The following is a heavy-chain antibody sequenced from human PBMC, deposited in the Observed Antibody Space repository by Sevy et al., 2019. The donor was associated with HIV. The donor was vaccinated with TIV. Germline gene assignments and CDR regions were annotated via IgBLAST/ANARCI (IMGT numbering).Heavy chain of an antibody. CDR1: GYSISSGYH. CDR2: VYHSGVT. V-gene: IGHV4-38-2*02. CDR3: ARDFFGSGSYYSVDYYYYYYMDV. D-gene: IGHD3-10*01. Sequence: SETLSLTCAVSGYSISSGYHWGWIRQPPGKGLEWIGSVYHSGVTSYNPSLESRVTISVDTSKNHFSLRLGSVTAADTAIYYCARDFFGSGSYYSVDYYYYYYMDVWGKGTTVTVSS. J-gene: IGHJ6*03.